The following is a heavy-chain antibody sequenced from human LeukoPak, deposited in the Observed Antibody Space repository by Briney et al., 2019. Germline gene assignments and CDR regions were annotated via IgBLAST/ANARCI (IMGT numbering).Heavy chain of an antibody. CDR2: FDPEDGET. J-gene: IGHJ4*02. V-gene: IGHV1-24*01. Sequence: ASLNLSCKASGYTFTELSMHCVRQAPGKGLGWMGGFDPEDGETIYAQKFQGRVTMTEDTSTDTAYMELSSLRSEDTAVYYCATYSNYGSYFDYWGQGTLVTVSS. CDR1: GYTFTELS. CDR3: ATYSNYGSYFDY. D-gene: IGHD4-11*01.